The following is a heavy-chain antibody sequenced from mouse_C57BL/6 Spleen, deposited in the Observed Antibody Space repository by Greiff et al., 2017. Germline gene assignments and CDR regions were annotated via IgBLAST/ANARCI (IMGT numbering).Heavy chain of an antibody. J-gene: IGHJ1*03. CDR3: ARSGYGSSYGGYFDV. CDR2: INPSSGYT. CDR1: GYTFTSYW. Sequence: QVQLQQSGAELAKPGASVKLSCKASGYTFTSYWMHWVKQRPGQGLEWIGYINPSSGYTKYNQKFKDKATLTAEKSSSTAYMQLSSLTYEDSAVYYSARSGYGSSYGGYFDVWGTGTAVTVSS. D-gene: IGHD1-1*01. V-gene: IGHV1-7*01.